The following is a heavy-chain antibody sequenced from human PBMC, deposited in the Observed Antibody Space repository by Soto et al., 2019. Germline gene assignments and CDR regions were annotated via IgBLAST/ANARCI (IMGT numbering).Heavy chain of an antibody. J-gene: IGHJ5*02. CDR2: IYYSGST. Sequence: SETLSLTRTVSGGSVSSGSYYWSWIRQPPGKGLEWIGYIYYSGSTNYNPSLKSRVTISVDTSKNQFSLKLSSVTAADTAVYYCARGRGYSYGPAGWFDPWGQGTLVTVSS. D-gene: IGHD5-18*01. CDR1: GGSVSSGSYY. CDR3: ARGRGYSYGPAGWFDP. V-gene: IGHV4-61*01.